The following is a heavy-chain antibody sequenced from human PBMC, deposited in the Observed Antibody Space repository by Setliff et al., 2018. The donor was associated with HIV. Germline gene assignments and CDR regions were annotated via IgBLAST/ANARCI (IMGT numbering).Heavy chain of an antibody. CDR2: IETSGGNI. CDR1: GASISGYY. V-gene: IGHV4-4*07. D-gene: IGHD3-22*01. CDR3: ARDGVWSSGLDAFDI. J-gene: IGHJ3*02. Sequence: SETLSLTCIVSGASISGYYWSWIRQAAGKGLEWIGRIETSGGNIDSNPSFKSRVTMSGDTPKNQFSLKLSSVTAADTAVYYCARDGVWSSGLDAFDIWGQGTMVTVSS.